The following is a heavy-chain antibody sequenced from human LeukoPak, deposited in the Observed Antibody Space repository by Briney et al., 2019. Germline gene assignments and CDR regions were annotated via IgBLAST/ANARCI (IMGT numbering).Heavy chain of an antibody. CDR2: IYTSGGT. CDR1: GGSISGGYYY. J-gene: IGHJ3*02. V-gene: IGHV4-61*02. Sequence: SETLSLTCTVSGGSISGGYYYWNWIRQPAGKGLEWIGRIYTSGGTNYNPSLKSRVTISLDTSKNQCSLKLTSVTAADTAVYYCARRTNGFDIWGQGTMVTASS. CDR3: ARRTNGFDI. D-gene: IGHD3/OR15-3a*01.